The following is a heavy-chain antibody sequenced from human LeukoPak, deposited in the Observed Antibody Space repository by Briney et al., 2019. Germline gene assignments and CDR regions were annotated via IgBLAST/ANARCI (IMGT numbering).Heavy chain of an antibody. CDR1: GGTFSSYT. CDR3: ARGPMGVVIAMFAFDI. D-gene: IGHD2-21*01. Sequence: GASVKVSCKASGGTFSSYTISWVRQAPGQGLEWMGRIIPILGIANYAQKFKGRVTITADESTSTAYMELSSLRSEDTAVYYCARGPMGVVIAMFAFDIWGQGTMVTVSS. J-gene: IGHJ3*02. V-gene: IGHV1-69*02. CDR2: IIPILGIA.